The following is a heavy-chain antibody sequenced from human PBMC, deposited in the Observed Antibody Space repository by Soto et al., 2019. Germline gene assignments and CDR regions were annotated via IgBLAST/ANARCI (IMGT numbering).Heavy chain of an antibody. CDR3: ARMATFGSLNWFDP. CDR2: MNPGSGDT. J-gene: IGHJ5*02. CDR1: GYSFTNND. D-gene: IGHD3-16*01. V-gene: IGHV1-8*01. Sequence: ASVKVSCEASGYSFTNNDVTWVRQATGQGLEWMGWMNPGSGDTGYAQKFQGRVTMTRDISIATAYMELSSLRSDDTAIYYCARMATFGSLNWFDPWGQGTLVTVSS.